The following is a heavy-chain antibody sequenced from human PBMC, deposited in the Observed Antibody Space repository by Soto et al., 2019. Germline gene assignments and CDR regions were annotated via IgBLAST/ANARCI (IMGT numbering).Heavy chain of an antibody. V-gene: IGHV4-39*01. CDR1: GGSIISNAYD. J-gene: IGHJ4*02. CDR2: IYYGGSP. Sequence: SETLSLTCTVSGGSIISNAYDWGWFRRPPGKGLEWIGTIYYGGSPYYNPSLKTRVTISVDTSKNQFSLKLTSVTAADTAVYYCARCPSGGDCYWDYWGQGTLVTVSS. D-gene: IGHD2-21*02. CDR3: ARCPSGGDCYWDY.